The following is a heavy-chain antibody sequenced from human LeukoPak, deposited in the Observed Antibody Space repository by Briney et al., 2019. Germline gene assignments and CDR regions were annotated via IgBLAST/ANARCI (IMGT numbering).Heavy chain of an antibody. V-gene: IGHV3-48*04. CDR2: ISSSGSTI. CDR1: GFTFSSYS. CDR3: ARDPAMGMDV. Sequence: GGSLRLSCAASGFTFSSYSMNWVRQAPGKGLEWVSYISSSGSTIYYADSVKGRFTISRDNAKNSLYLQMSSLRAEDTAVYYCARDPAMGMDVWGKGTTVTISS. J-gene: IGHJ6*03.